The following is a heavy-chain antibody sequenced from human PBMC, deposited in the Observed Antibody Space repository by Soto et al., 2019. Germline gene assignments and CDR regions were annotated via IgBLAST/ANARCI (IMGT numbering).Heavy chain of an antibody. D-gene: IGHD1-1*01. V-gene: IGHV4-59*08. CDR1: GGSISSYY. Sequence: TSETLSLTCTVSGGSISSYYWSWIRQPPGKGLEWIGYIYYSGSTNYNPSLKSRVTISVDTSKNQFSLKLSSVTAADTAVYYCARHGPSGRTTLDAFDIWGQGTMVTVSS. CDR2: IYYSGST. CDR3: ARHGPSGRTTLDAFDI. J-gene: IGHJ3*02.